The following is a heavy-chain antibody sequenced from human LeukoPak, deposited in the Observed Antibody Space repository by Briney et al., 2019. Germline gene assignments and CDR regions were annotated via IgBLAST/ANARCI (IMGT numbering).Heavy chain of an antibody. Sequence: SETLSLTCTVSGDSISSSPYSWGWIRQPPGKGLEWIGSIYHSGSTNYNPSLKSRVTISVDTSKNQFSLKLSSVTAADTAVYYCARSIAARPRFDYWGQGTLVTVSS. CDR3: ARSIAARPRFDY. D-gene: IGHD6-6*01. J-gene: IGHJ4*02. CDR2: IYHSGST. V-gene: IGHV4-39*07. CDR1: GDSISSSPYS.